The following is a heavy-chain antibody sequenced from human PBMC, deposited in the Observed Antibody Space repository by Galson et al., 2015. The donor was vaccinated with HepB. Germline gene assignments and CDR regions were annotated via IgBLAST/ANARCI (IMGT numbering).Heavy chain of an antibody. CDR2: ISYDGSNK. D-gene: IGHD1-20*01. J-gene: IGHJ6*02. CDR3: AKDLSGITNSGRLPYHMYYYYYGMDV. CDR1: GFTFSSYG. Sequence: SLRLSCAASGFTFSSYGMHWVRQAPGKGLEWVAVISYDGSNKYYADSVKGRFTISRDNSKNTLYLQMNSLRAEDTAVYYCAKDLSGITNSGRLPYHMYYYYYGMDVWGQGTTVTVSS. V-gene: IGHV3-30*18.